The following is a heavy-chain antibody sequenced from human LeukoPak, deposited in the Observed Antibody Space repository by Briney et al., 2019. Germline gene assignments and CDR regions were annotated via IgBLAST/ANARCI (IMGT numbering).Heavy chain of an antibody. V-gene: IGHV1-69*05. J-gene: IGHJ5*02. CDR3: AITMVRGVTSLS. D-gene: IGHD3-10*01. CDR1: GGTFSSYA. Sequence: GASVKVSCKASGGTFSSYAISWVRQAPGQGLGWMGGIIPIFGTANYAQKFQGRVTITTDESTSTAYMELSSLRSEDTAVYYCAITMVRGVTSLSWGQGTLVTVSS. CDR2: IIPIFGTA.